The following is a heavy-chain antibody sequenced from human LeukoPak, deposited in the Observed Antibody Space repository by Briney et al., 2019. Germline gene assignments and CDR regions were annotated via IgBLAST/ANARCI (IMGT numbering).Heavy chain of an antibody. Sequence: SVKVSCKASGATFRSYAITWVRQAPGKGLEWMGGIIPMINTPKYAQKFQGRVSITADESTSTGYMEVSSLRSEDTAVYYCAIFLGTYGGNENDYWGQGTLVTVSS. CDR2: IIPMINTP. V-gene: IGHV1-69*01. J-gene: IGHJ4*02. CDR3: AIFLGTYGGNENDY. D-gene: IGHD4-23*01. CDR1: GATFRSYA.